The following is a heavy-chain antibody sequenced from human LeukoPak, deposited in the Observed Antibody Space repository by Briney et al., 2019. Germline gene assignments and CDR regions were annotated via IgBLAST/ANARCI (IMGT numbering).Heavy chain of an antibody. CDR3: ARDQVVPAAEDAFDI. V-gene: IGHV3-30-3*01. CDR1: GFTFSSYA. D-gene: IGHD2-2*01. CDR2: ISYDGSNK. Sequence: GRSLRLSCAASGFTFSSYAMHWVRQAPGKGLEWVAVISYDGSNKYYADSVKGRFTISRDNSKNTLYLRMNSLRAEDTAVYYCARDQVVPAAEDAFDIWGQGTMVTVSS. J-gene: IGHJ3*02.